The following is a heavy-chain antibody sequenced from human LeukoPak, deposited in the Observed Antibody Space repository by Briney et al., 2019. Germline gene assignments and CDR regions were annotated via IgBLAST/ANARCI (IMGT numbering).Heavy chain of an antibody. CDR1: GGSISSSSYY. V-gene: IGHV4-39*01. CDR3: ARIRYYDILTGYYPIAYYYGMDV. D-gene: IGHD3-9*01. J-gene: IGHJ6*02. Sequence: PSETLSLTCTVSGGSISSSSYYWGWIRQPPGKGLEWIGSIYYSGSTYYNPSLKSRVTISVDTSKNQFSLKLSSVTAADTAVYYCARIRYYDILTGYYPIAYYYGMDVWGQGTTVTVSS. CDR2: IYYSGST.